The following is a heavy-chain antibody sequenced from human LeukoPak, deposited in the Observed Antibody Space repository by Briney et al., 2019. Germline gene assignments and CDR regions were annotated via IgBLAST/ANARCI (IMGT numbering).Heavy chain of an antibody. CDR3: AGGYSSSWYTFDP. CDR2: ISSSSSYI. Sequence: PGGSLRLSCAASGLTFSSYNMNWVRQAPGKGLEWVSSISSSSSYIYYADSVKGRFTISRDNAKSSVYLQMNSLRAEDTAVYYCAGGYSSSWYTFDPWGQGTLVTVSS. CDR1: GLTFSSYN. J-gene: IGHJ5*02. D-gene: IGHD6-13*01. V-gene: IGHV3-21*01.